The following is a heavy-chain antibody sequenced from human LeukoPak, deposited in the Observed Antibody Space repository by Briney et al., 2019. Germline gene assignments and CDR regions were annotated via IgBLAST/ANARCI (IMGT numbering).Heavy chain of an antibody. Sequence: GGSLRLSCAASGFTFSSYNMNWVRQAPGKGLEWVSSISSSSSYIYYADSVRGRFTISRDNAKNSLYLQMNSLRAEDTAVYYCARGMSRGTSYWGQGTLVTVSS. CDR1: GFTFSSYN. V-gene: IGHV3-21*01. J-gene: IGHJ4*02. CDR3: ARGMSRGTSY. CDR2: ISSSSSYI. D-gene: IGHD3-16*01.